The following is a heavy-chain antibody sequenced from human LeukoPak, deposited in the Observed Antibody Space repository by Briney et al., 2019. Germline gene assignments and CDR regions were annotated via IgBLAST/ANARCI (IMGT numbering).Heavy chain of an antibody. CDR1: GYTFSSYG. J-gene: IGHJ4*02. D-gene: IGHD1-1*01. Sequence: ASVKVSCKASGYTFSSYGISWVRQAPGQGLEWMGWISVDKGNTMYAQNVQGRVTMTTDTSTSTAYMELMSLRSDDTAVYYCARSRSTTTGTTFWYWGQGTLVTVSS. V-gene: IGHV1-18*01. CDR3: ARSRSTTTGTTFWY. CDR2: ISVDKGNT.